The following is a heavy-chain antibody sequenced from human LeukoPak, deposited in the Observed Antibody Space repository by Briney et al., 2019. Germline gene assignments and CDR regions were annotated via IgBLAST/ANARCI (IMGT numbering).Heavy chain of an antibody. V-gene: IGHV1-3*01. D-gene: IGHD3-22*01. CDR3: ARREYYDSSGYYVNDAFDI. CDR1: GYTFTSYA. CDR2: INAGNGNT. Sequence: ASVKVSCKASGYTFTSYAMHWVRQAPGQRLEWMGWINAGNGNTKYSQKFQGRVTITRDTSASTAYMELRSLRSEDTAVYYCARREYYDSSGYYVNDAFDIWGQGTMVTVSS. J-gene: IGHJ3*02.